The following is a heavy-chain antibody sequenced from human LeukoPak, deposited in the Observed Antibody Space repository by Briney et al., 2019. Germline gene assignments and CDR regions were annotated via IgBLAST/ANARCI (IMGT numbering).Heavy chain of an antibody. D-gene: IGHD1/OR15-1a*01. CDR3: AKDGNWNNVPGDYYYMEI. V-gene: IGHV1-46*01. CDR1: GYTFTSLF. CDR2: INPESGNT. J-gene: IGHJ6*03. Sequence: GATLKVSCTASGYTFTSLFMNWVRQAPGQGLECMGIINPESGNTANAQKFQGRITMTGDTSTSTVYMELSSLRSEDKAMYYCAKDGNWNNVPGDYYYMEICGKGNTFAVSS.